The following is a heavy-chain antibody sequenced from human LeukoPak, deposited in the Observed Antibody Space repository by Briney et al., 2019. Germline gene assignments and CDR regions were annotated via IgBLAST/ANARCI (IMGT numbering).Heavy chain of an antibody. CDR3: ARQEPQLDYFDY. Sequence: PSETLSLTCTVSGGSISSYYWSWIRQPPGKGLEWIGYIYYSGSTNYNPSLKSRVTISVDTSKNQFSLKLSSVTAADTAVYYCARQEPQLDYFDYWGQGTLVTVSS. J-gene: IGHJ4*02. D-gene: IGHD1-1*01. CDR1: GGSISSYY. CDR2: IYYSGST. V-gene: IGHV4-59*08.